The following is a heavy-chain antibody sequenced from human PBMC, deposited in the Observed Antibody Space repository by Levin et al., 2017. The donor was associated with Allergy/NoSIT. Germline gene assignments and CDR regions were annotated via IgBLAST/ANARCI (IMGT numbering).Heavy chain of an antibody. D-gene: IGHD7-27*01. V-gene: IGHV3-30-3*01. Sequence: GESLKISCAASGFTFSSYAMHWVRQAPGKGLEWVAVISYDGSNKYYADSVKGRFTISRDNSKNTLYLQMNSLRAEDTAVYYCARDPGFTNWGSDDAFDIWGQGTMVTVSS. CDR3: ARDPGFTNWGSDDAFDI. J-gene: IGHJ3*02. CDR1: GFTFSSYA. CDR2: ISYDGSNK.